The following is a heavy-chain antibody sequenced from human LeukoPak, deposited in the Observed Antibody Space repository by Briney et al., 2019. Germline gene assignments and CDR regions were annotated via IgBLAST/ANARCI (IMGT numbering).Heavy chain of an antibody. CDR2: ISYGGSNK. Sequence: GGSLRLSCAASGFTSSSYAMHWVRQAPGKGLEWVAVISYGGSNKYYADSVKGRFTISRDNSKNTLYLQMNSLRAEDTAVYYCARDRVRYSSSWTFDYWGQGTLVTVSS. V-gene: IGHV3-30*04. D-gene: IGHD6-13*01. CDR1: GFTSSSYA. J-gene: IGHJ4*02. CDR3: ARDRVRYSSSWTFDY.